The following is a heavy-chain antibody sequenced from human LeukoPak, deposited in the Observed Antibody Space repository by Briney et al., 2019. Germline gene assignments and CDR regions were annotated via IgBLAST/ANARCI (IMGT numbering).Heavy chain of an antibody. D-gene: IGHD3-10*01. CDR3: ASIPMIRGVTSDAFDI. CDR2: ISSSSSYI. J-gene: IGHJ3*02. V-gene: IGHV3-21*01. CDR1: GFTFSRYS. Sequence: GGSLRLSCAASGFTFSRYSMNWVRQAPGKGLEWVSSISSSSSYIYYADSVKGRFTTSRDNAKKSLYLQMNSLRAEDTAVYYCASIPMIRGVTSDAFDIWGQGTMVTVSS.